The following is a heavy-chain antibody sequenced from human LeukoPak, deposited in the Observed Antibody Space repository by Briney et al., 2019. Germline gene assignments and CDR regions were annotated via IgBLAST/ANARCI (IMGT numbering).Heavy chain of an antibody. CDR2: ISYNGGEK. J-gene: IGHJ4*02. D-gene: IGHD6-13*01. V-gene: IGHV3-30*18. Sequence: GGSLRLSCAASGFSFSSYGIHWVRQAPGKGLEWVAVISYNGGEKYYADSVKGRFAISRDNSKNTLYLQMNSLRADDTAVYFCAKDQKSIAATGYDYWGQGTLVTVSS. CDR1: GFSFSSYG. CDR3: AKDQKSIAATGYDY.